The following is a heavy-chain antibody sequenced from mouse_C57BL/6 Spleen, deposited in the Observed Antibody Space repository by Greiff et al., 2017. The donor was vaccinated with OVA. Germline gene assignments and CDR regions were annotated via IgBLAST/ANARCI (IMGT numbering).Heavy chain of an antibody. CDR2: IDPSDSYT. J-gene: IGHJ2*01. V-gene: IGHV1-59*01. D-gene: IGHD4-1*01. CDR3: ARGGTGPHFDY. Sequence: QVQLQQSGAELVRPGTSVKLSCKASGYTFTSYWMHWVKQRPGQGLEWIGVIDPSDSYTNYNQKFKGKATLTVDTSSSTAYMQLSSLTSEDSAVYYCARGGTGPHFDYWGQGTTLTVSS. CDR1: GYTFTSYW.